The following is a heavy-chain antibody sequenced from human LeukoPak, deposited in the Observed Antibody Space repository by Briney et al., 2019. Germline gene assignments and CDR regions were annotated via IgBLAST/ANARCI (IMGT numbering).Heavy chain of an antibody. V-gene: IGHV1-69*13. CDR1: GGTFSSYA. CDR3: ARDGDYVWGSYRYQSSSAFDI. CDR2: IIPIFGTA. J-gene: IGHJ3*02. Sequence: SVKVSCKASGGTFSSYAISWVRQAPGQGLEWMGGIIPIFGTANYAQKFQGRVTITADESTSTAYMELSSLRSEDTAVYYRARDGDYVWGSYRYQSSSAFDIWGQGTMVTVSS. D-gene: IGHD3-16*02.